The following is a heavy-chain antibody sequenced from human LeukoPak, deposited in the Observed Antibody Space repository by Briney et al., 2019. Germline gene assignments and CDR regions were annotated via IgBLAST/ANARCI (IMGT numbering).Heavy chain of an antibody. D-gene: IGHD2-2*01. V-gene: IGHV3-30-3*01. CDR3: ARGRRSDIVVVPAAMVY. CDR2: ISYDGSNK. J-gene: IGHJ4*02. Sequence: GGSLRLSCAASGFTFSAYWMSWVRQAPGKGLEWVAVISYDGSNKYYADSVKGRFTISRDNSKNTLYLQMNSLRAEDTAVYYCARGRRSDIVVVPAAMVYWGQGTLVTVSS. CDR1: GFTFSAYW.